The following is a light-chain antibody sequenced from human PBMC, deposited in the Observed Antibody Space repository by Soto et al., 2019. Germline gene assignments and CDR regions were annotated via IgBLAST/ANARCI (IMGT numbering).Light chain of an antibody. J-gene: IGLJ2*01. CDR3: SSYTSSNSVI. CDR1: SSDVGGYNY. V-gene: IGLV2-14*01. Sequence: QSALTQPASVSGSPGQSITISCTGSSSDVGGYNYVSWYQQHPGKAPKFMIYEVSNRPSGISNRFSGSKSGNTASLTISGLQAEDEADYYCSSYTSSNSVIFGGGTKLTVL. CDR2: EVS.